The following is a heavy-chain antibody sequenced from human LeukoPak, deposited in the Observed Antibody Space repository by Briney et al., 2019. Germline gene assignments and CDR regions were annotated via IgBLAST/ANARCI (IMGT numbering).Heavy chain of an antibody. J-gene: IGHJ4*02. CDR3: ATDPLTAYYYGSGSYYKGG. D-gene: IGHD3-10*01. V-gene: IGHV1-24*01. CDR2: FDPEDGET. CDR1: GYTLTELS. Sequence: ASVKVSCKVSGYTLTELSMHWVRQAPGKGLEWMGGFDPEDGETIYAQKFQGRVTMTEDTSTDTAYMELSSLRSEDTAVYYCATDPLTAYYYGSGSYYKGGWGQGTLVTVSS.